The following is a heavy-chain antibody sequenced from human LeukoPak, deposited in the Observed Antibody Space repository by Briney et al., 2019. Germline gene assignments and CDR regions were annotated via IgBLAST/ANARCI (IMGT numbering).Heavy chain of an antibody. CDR2: VNTTTGNP. V-gene: IGHV7-4-1*02. CDR3: VGAETSVGYFDY. D-gene: IGHD4-23*01. J-gene: IGHJ4*02. CDR1: GYSFTSQA. Sequence: GASVKVSCTASGYSFTSQAINWVRQDPGQGLQWMGWVNTTTGNPTYAQGFTGRFVFSFDTSVSTAYLQISSLKAEDTAVYYCVGAETSVGYFDYWGQGTLVTVSS.